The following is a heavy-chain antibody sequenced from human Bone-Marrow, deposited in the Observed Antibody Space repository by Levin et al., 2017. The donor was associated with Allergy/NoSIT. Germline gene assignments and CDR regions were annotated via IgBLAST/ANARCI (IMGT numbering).Heavy chain of an antibody. J-gene: IGHJ4*02. CDR2: IKSKSHGGTT. Sequence: SGGSLRLSCAASGFTFSNAWMSWVRQAPGQGLEWVGRIKSKSHGGTTDYAAPVKGRFTISRDDSKDTLYLQMNSLKTEDTAVYHCFTDRTFSPIDHWGQGTLVTVSS. V-gene: IGHV3-15*01. CDR3: FTDRTFSPIDH. CDR1: GFTFSNAW.